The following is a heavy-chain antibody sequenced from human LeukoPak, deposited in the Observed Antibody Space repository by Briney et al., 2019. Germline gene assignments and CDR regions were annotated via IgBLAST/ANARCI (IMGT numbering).Heavy chain of an antibody. V-gene: IGHV4-30-4*08. CDR2: IYYSGST. Sequence: SQTLSLTCTVSGGSISSGDYYWSWIRQPPGKGLEWIGYIYYSGSTYYNPSLKSRVTISVDTSKNQFSLKLSSVTAADTPVYYCAGYDCSGYLDYWGQGTLVTVSS. D-gene: IGHD3-22*01. CDR3: AGYDCSGYLDY. CDR1: GGSISSGDYY. J-gene: IGHJ4*02.